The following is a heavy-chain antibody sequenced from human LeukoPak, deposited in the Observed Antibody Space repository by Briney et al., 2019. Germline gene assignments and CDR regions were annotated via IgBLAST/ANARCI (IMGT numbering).Heavy chain of an antibody. CDR3: ARDIGLWFGELSYDS. V-gene: IGHV3-64*01. CDR1: GFTFSSYA. D-gene: IGHD3-10*01. CDR2: ISPNGGAT. Sequence: GGSLRLSCAASGFTFSSYAMHWVRQAPGKGLECVSAISPNGGATYYANSVKGRFTISRDNSKNTVYLQMGSLRVEDKAVYYCARDIGLWFGELSYDSWGQGTLVTVSS. J-gene: IGHJ5*02.